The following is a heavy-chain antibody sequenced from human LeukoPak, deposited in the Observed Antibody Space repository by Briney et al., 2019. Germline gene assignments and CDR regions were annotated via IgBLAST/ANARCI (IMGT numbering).Heavy chain of an antibody. Sequence: SETLSLTCTVSGYSISSGYYWGWIRQPPGKGLEWIGSIYHSGSTYYNPSLKSRVTISVDTSKNQFSLKLSSVTAADTAVYYCARVFHVRYCTNGVCHPLPTYDWFDPWGQGTLVTVSS. CDR1: GYSISSGYY. V-gene: IGHV4-38-2*02. CDR2: IYHSGST. J-gene: IGHJ5*02. CDR3: ARVFHVRYCTNGVCHPLPTYDWFDP. D-gene: IGHD2-8*01.